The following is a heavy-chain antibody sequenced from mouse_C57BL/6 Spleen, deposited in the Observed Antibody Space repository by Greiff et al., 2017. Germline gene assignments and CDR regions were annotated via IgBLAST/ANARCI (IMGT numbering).Heavy chain of an antibody. J-gene: IGHJ2*01. CDR3: ARSRTGYFDY. CDR2: IDPSDSYT. D-gene: IGHD4-1*01. Sequence: VKLQQPGAELVMPGASVKLSCKASGYTFTSYWMHWVKQRPGQGLEWIGEIDPSDSYTNYNQKFKGKSTLTVDKSSSTAYMQLSSLTSEDSAVYYCARSRTGYFDYWGQGTTLTVSS. CDR1: GYTFTSYW. V-gene: IGHV1-69*01.